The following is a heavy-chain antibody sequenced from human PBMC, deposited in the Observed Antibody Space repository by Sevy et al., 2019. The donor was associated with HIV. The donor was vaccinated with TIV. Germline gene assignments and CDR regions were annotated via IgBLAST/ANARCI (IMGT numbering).Heavy chain of an antibody. Sequence: SETLSLTCTVSGGSFGSSSYYWNWIRQPAGKGLEWIGRIYTSGTTNYNPSLKSPVTMSVDTSQNQFSLKLSSVTAADTAVYYCAGRIAVAAFDYWGQGNLVTVSS. D-gene: IGHD6-19*01. J-gene: IGHJ4*02. CDR1: GGSFGSSSYY. V-gene: IGHV4-61*02. CDR2: IYTSGTT. CDR3: AGRIAVAAFDY.